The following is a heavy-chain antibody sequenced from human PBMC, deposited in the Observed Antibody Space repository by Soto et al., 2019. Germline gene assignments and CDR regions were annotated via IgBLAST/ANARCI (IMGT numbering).Heavy chain of an antibody. V-gene: IGHV5-51*01. CDR1: GYNFTTYW. CDR3: ARLFDTSGWYDY. D-gene: IGHD6-19*01. J-gene: IGHJ4*02. Sequence: GESLKISCKGSGYNFTTYWIGWVRQMPGKGLECMGIIYPSDSDTRYSPSFQGQVTISADKFLSTAYLQWSSLKASDTAMYYCARLFDTSGWYDYWGQGSLVTVSS. CDR2: IYPSDSDT.